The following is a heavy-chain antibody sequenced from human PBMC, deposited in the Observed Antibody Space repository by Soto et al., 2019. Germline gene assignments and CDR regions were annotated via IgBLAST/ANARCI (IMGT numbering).Heavy chain of an antibody. CDR3: AGTRGTHNWFDP. Sequence: EVQLVESGGGLIQPGGSLRLTCAASGFSVSSNYMSWVRQAPGKGLEWVSAIYIGTTTYYADSVKGRFTISKDNLRNTLDLQMSSLRADDTAVYYCAGTRGTHNWFDPWGQGTLVTVSS. CDR1: GFSVSSNY. J-gene: IGHJ5*02. V-gene: IGHV3-53*01. CDR2: IYIGTTT.